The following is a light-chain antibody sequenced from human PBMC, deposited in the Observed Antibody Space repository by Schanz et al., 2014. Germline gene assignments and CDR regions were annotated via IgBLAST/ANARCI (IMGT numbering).Light chain of an antibody. CDR3: SSYTSRITDVI. CDR2: GVN. J-gene: IGLJ2*01. Sequence: QSALTQPASVSGSPGQSITISCTGTSSDVGAYSYVSWYQQHPGQAPKLVIYGVNNRPSGVSDRFSGSKSGNTASLTISGLQAEDEADYFCSSYTSRITDVIFGGGTKLTVL. CDR1: SSDVGAYSY. V-gene: IGLV2-14*01.